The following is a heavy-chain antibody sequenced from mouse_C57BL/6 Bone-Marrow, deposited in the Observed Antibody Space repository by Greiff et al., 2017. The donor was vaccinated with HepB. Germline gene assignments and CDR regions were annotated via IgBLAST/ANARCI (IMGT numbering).Heavy chain of an antibody. CDR3: TTSVYGSSSYYYAMDY. J-gene: IGHJ4*01. D-gene: IGHD1-1*01. V-gene: IGHV14-4*01. CDR2: IDPENGDT. Sequence: VQLQQSGAELVRPGASVKLSCTASGFNIKDDYMHWVKQRPEQGLEWIGWIDPENGDTEYASKFQGKATITADTSSNTAYLQLSSLTSEDTAVYYCTTSVYGSSSYYYAMDYWGQGTSVTVSS. CDR1: GFNIKDDY.